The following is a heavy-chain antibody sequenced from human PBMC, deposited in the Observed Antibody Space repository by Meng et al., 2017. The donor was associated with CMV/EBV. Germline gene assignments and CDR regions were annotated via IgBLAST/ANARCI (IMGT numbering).Heavy chain of an antibody. V-gene: IGHV3-7*01. Sequence: GESLKISCAASGFTFSSYWMSWVRQAPGKGLEWVANKKQDGSEKYYVDSVKGRFTISRDNAKNSLYLQMNSLRAEDTAVYYCAREDRPLVHCNSTSCRTNYYYYGMDVWGQGTTVTVSS. J-gene: IGHJ6*02. CDR2: KKQDGSEK. CDR1: GFTFSSYW. D-gene: IGHD2-2*01. CDR3: AREDRPLVHCNSTSCRTNYYYYGMDV.